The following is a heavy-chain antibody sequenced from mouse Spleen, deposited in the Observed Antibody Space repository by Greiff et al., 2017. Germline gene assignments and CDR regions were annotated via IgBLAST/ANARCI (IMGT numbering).Heavy chain of an antibody. Sequence: QVQLQQPGAELVKPGASVKLSCKASGYTFTSYWMQWVKQRPGQGLEWIGEIDPSDSYTNYNQKFKGKATLTVDTSSSTAYMQLSSLTSEDSAVYYCARSFYYSYWGAYWGQGTLVTVSA. J-gene: IGHJ3*01. V-gene: IGHV1-50*01. CDR3: ARSFYYSYWGAY. D-gene: IGHD2-12*01. CDR2: IDPSDSYT. CDR1: GYTFTSYW.